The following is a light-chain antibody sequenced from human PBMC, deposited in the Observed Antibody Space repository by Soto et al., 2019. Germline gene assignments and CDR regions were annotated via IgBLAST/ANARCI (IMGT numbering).Light chain of an antibody. Sequence: SYELTQPPSVSVAPGQTARITCGGNNIGSKSEHWYQQKPGQAPVLVVYDDSDRPSGIPERFSGSNSGNTATLTISGVEAGDEADYYCQVWDSSSDHVVFGGGTKLTVL. CDR2: DDS. J-gene: IGLJ2*01. V-gene: IGLV3-21*02. CDR3: QVWDSSSDHVV. CDR1: NIGSKS.